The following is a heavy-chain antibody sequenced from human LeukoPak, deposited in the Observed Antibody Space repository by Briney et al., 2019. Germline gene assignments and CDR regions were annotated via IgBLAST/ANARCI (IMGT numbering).Heavy chain of an antibody. D-gene: IGHD1-1*01. Sequence: GGSLRLSCAASGFSFSSYAMSWVRQAPGKGLEWVSDISGSGGSTNYADSVKGRFTISRDNAKNTLYLQMNSLRAEDTAVYYCARGVSGSYGLDVWGQGTTVTVSS. J-gene: IGHJ6*02. CDR2: ISGSGGST. CDR3: ARGVSGSYGLDV. V-gene: IGHV3-23*01. CDR1: GFSFSSYA.